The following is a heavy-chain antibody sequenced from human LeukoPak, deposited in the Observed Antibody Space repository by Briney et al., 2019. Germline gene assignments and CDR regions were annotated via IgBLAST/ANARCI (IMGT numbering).Heavy chain of an antibody. CDR3: ARAIYDSSGYYYAFDI. V-gene: IGHV1-46*03. CDR2: INPSGGRT. CDR1: GYTFTSYY. Sequence: ASVKVSCKASGYTFTSYYMHWVRQAPGQGLEWMGIINPSGGRTSYAQKFQGRVTMTRDTSTSTVYMELSSLRSEDTAVYYCARAIYDSSGYYYAFDIWGQGTMVTVSS. J-gene: IGHJ3*02. D-gene: IGHD3-22*01.